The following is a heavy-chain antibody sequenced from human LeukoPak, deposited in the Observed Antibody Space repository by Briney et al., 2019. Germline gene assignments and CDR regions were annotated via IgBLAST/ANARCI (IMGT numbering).Heavy chain of an antibody. CDR2: INPNSGGT. CDR1: GYTFTGYY. V-gene: IGHV1-2*02. J-gene: IGHJ4*02. Sequence: GASVKVSCKASGYTFTGYYMHWVRQAPGQGLEWMGWINPNSGGTNCAQKFQGRVTMTRDTSISTAYMELSRLRSDDTAVYYCARALDSSGYFDYWGQGTLVTDSS. CDR3: ARALDSSGYFDY. D-gene: IGHD3-22*01.